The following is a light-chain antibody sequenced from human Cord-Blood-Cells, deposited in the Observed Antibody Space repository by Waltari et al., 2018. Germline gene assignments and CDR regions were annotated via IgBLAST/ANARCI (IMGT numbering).Light chain of an antibody. CDR3: SSYTSSSTLV. V-gene: IGLV2-14*01. Sequence: QSALTQPASVSGSPGQSITISCTGTSSDVGGYNYVPWYQQHPGKAPKLMIYEVSNRPSGVSNRFSGSKSGNTASLTISGLQAVDEADYYCSSYTSSSTLVFGTGTKVTV. J-gene: IGLJ1*01. CDR1: SSDVGGYNY. CDR2: EVS.